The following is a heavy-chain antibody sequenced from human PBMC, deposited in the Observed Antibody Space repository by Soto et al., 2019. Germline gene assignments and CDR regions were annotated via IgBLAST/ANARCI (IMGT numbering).Heavy chain of an antibody. CDR3: VKGRVDTAYFDY. Sequence: EVQLVESGGGLVQPGGSLRLSCAASGFAFSSHTMYWVRQAPGKGLEWVSYISTSGTSMQYADSVKGRFTTSRDNARNSMSLQMNSQRDEDTGVYYCVKGRVDTAYFDYWGQGTLVTVSS. V-gene: IGHV3-48*02. CDR2: ISTSGTSM. J-gene: IGHJ4*02. D-gene: IGHD3-3*01. CDR1: GFAFSSHT.